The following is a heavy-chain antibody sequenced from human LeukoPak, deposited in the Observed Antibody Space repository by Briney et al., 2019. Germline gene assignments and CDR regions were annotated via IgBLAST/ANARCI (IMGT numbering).Heavy chain of an antibody. CDR1: GYTFTDYY. D-gene: IGHD5-18*01. V-gene: IGHV1-2*02. CDR3: ARGEYTYGYPD. Sequence: ASVKVSCKASGYTFTDYYIHWVRQAPGQGLEWMGWIIPNSGGTNYAQKFQGRVTMTRDTSISTAYMELSRLRSDDTAVYYCARGEYTYGYPDWGQGTLVTVSS. J-gene: IGHJ4*02. CDR2: IIPNSGGT.